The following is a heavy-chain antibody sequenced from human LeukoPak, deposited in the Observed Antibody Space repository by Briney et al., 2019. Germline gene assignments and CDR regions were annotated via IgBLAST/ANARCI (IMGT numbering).Heavy chain of an antibody. CDR3: ARVGCSGGSCRGRKAYDYYYYYMDV. D-gene: IGHD2-15*01. J-gene: IGHJ6*03. V-gene: IGHV4-61*01. CDR2: IHYSGST. CDR1: GYSISSGYY. Sequence: SETLSLTCTVSGYSISSGYYWSWIRQPPGKGLEWIGYIHYSGSTNYNPSLKSRVTISVDTSKNQFSLKLSSVTAADTAVYYCARVGCSGGSCRGRKAYDYYYYYMDVWGKGTTVTISS.